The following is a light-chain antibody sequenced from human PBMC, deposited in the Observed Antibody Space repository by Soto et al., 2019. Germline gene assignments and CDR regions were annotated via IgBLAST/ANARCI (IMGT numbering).Light chain of an antibody. CDR2: LGS. CDR1: QSLLHSNGYNY. V-gene: IGKV2-28*01. J-gene: IGKJ4*01. CDR3: MQALQTPT. Sequence: EIVLTQSPPSLPVTPGEPDSIACRSSQSLLHSNGYNYLDWYLQKPGQSPQPLIFLGSNRASGVPDRFSGSGSGTDFTLKISRVEAEDVGVYYCMQALQTPTFGGGTKVEIK.